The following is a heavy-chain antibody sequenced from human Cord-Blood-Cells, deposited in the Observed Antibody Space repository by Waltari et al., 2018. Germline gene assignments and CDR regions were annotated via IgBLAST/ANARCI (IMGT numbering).Heavy chain of an antibody. Sequence: QVQLQQWGAGLLKPSETLSLTCAVYGGSFSGYYWSWIRQPPGKGRGWIGEINHSGSTNYNPSLKSRVTISVDTSKNQFSLKLSSVTAADTAVYYCARSHGRRFSYVIVGATYYFDYWGQGTLVTVSS. CDR3: ARSHGRRFSYVIVGATYYFDY. V-gene: IGHV4-34*01. CDR1: GGSFSGYY. D-gene: IGHD1-26*01. CDR2: INHSGST. J-gene: IGHJ4*02.